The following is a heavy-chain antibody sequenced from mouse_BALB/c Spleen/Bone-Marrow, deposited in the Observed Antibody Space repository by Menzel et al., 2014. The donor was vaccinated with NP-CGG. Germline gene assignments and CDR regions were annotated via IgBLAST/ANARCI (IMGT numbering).Heavy chain of an antibody. CDR3: ARDGYGSGYAWFAY. V-gene: IGHV2-9*02. J-gene: IGHJ3*01. Sequence: QVQLQHSGPGLVAPSQSLSITCTVSGFSLISFDVHWIRQPPGKGLEWLGVIWAGGTTNYNSALMSRLNINKDNSKSXVFLKMNSLQPDDTAMYYCARDGYGSGYAWFAYWGQGTLVTVSA. CDR2: IWAGGTT. CDR1: GFSLISFD. D-gene: IGHD1-1*01.